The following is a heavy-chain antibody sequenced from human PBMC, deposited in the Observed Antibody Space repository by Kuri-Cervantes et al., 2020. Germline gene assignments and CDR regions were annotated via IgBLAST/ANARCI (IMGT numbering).Heavy chain of an antibody. J-gene: IGHJ3*02. CDR2: IWYDGSNK. Sequence: LSLTCAASGFTFSSYWMSWVRQAPGKGLEWVAVIWYDGSNKYYADSVKGRFTISRDNSKNTLYLQMNSLRAEDTAVYYCAREYYYDSSGYLKPGAFDIWGQGTMVTVSS. V-gene: IGHV3-33*08. D-gene: IGHD3-22*01. CDR3: AREYYYDSSGYLKPGAFDI. CDR1: GFTFSSYW.